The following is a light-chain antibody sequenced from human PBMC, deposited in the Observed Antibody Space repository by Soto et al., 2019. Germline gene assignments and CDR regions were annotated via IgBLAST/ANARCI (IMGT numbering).Light chain of an antibody. CDR3: SSYAGSNNLV. Sequence: QSALTQPPSVSGAPGQRVTISCTGSSSHIGARYDVHWYQQHPGKAPKLMIYEVSERPSGVPDRFSGSKSGNTASLTVSGLQAEDEADYYCSSYAGSNNLVFGTGTKVTVL. CDR2: EVS. V-gene: IGLV2-8*01. CDR1: SSHIGARYD. J-gene: IGLJ1*01.